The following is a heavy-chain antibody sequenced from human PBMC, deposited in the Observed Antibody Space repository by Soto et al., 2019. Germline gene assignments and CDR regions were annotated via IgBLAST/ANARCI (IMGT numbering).Heavy chain of an antibody. V-gene: IGHV3-23*01. D-gene: IGHD4-17*01. Sequence: EVQLLESGGGLVQPGGSLRLSCAASRFTFSSYDMNWVRQAPGKGLEWVSVISGSGGNTYYADAVKGRFTISRDNSKNTLYLQMNSLSAEDTAVYYCAKHTVGWYFDLWGRRTLVTVSS. CDR1: RFTFSSYD. J-gene: IGHJ2*01. CDR2: ISGSGGNT. CDR3: AKHTVGWYFDL.